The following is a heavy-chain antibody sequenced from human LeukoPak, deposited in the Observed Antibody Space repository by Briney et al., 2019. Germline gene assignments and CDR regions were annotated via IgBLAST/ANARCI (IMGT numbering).Heavy chain of an antibody. CDR3: ARGGLRQLVITYYFDY. Sequence: ASVKVSCKASGYTFTGYYMHWLRQAPGQGLEWMGWINPNSGGTNYAQKFQGRVTMTRDTSISTAYMELSRLRSDDTAVYYCARGGLRQLVITYYFDYWGQGTLVTVSS. CDR2: INPNSGGT. J-gene: IGHJ4*02. CDR1: GYTFTGYY. D-gene: IGHD5-12*01. V-gene: IGHV1-2*02.